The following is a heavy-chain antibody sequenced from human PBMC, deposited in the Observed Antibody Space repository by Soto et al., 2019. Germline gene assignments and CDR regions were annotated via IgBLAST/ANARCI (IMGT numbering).Heavy chain of an antibody. CDR2: INTDGSIT. CDR1: GFTFSSYW. V-gene: IGHV3-74*03. D-gene: IGHD1-26*01. CDR3: ARGYSGSYRTDY. Sequence: PGGSLRLSCVASGFTFSSYWIHWVRQAPAMGLVWVSRINTDGSITTYADSVKGRFTISRDNAKNALYLRMNSLRAEDTAVYYCARGYSGSYRTDYWGQGTLVTVSS. J-gene: IGHJ4*02.